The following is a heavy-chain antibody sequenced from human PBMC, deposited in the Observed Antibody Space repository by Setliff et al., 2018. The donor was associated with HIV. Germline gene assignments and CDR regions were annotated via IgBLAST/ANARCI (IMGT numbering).Heavy chain of an antibody. CDR3: ARAQYYYGSVDYYYMDV. D-gene: IGHD3-10*01. V-gene: IGHV4-34*01. CDR2: INHSGST. CDR1: GGSFSGYY. Sequence: SETLSLTCAVYGGSFSGYYWSWIRQPPGKGREWIGEINHSGSTKYNPSLKSRVNISVDTSKNQFSLKLSSVTSADTAVYYCARAQYYYGSVDYYYMDVWGKGTTVTSP. J-gene: IGHJ6*03.